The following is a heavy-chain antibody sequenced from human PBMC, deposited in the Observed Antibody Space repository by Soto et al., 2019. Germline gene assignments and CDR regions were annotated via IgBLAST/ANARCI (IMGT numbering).Heavy chain of an antibody. CDR1: GFTFSSYG. CDR2: ISYDGSNK. CDR3: AKERRGSYYSPRYYYYGMDV. D-gene: IGHD1-26*01. V-gene: IGHV3-30*18. Sequence: QVQLVESGGGVVQPGRSLRLSCAASGFTFSSYGMHWVRQAPGKGLEWVAVISYDGSNKYYADSVKGRFTISRDNSKNTLYLQMKRLRAEDTAVYYCAKERRGSYYSPRYYYYGMDVWGQGTTVTVSS. J-gene: IGHJ6*02.